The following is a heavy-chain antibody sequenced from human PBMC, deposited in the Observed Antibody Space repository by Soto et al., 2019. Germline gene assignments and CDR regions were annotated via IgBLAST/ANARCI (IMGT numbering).Heavy chain of an antibody. V-gene: IGHV3-30-3*01. CDR1: GFTFSSYA. CDR3: ASMGYCSGGSCTDY. D-gene: IGHD2-15*01. J-gene: IGHJ4*02. Sequence: QVPLVESGGGVVQPGRSLRLSCAASGFTFSSYAMHWVRQAPGKGLEWVAVISYDGSNKYYADSVKGRFTISRDNSKNTLYLQMNSLRAEDTAVYYCASMGYCSGGSCTDYWGQGTLVTVSS. CDR2: ISYDGSNK.